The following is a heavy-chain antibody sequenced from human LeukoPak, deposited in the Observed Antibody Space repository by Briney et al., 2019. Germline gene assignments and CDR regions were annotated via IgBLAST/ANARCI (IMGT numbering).Heavy chain of an antibody. CDR1: GFTFSSYG. D-gene: IGHD6-13*01. V-gene: IGHV3-30*02. Sequence: GGSLRLSCAASGFTFSSYGMHWVRQAPGKGLEWVAFIRSDGSNKYYVDSVKGRFTISRDNSKNTLYLQMNSLRAEDTAVYYCAKDPHLGSSPNQYFDYWGQGTLVTVSS. CDR3: AKDPHLGSSPNQYFDY. CDR2: IRSDGSNK. J-gene: IGHJ4*02.